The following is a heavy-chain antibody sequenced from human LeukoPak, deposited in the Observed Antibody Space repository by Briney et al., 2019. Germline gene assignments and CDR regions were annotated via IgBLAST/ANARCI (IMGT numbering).Heavy chain of an antibody. CDR2: ISSRSTYI. Sequence: PGGSLRLSCAASGFTFSSYSMNWVRQAPGKGLEWVSSISSRSTYIYHADSVKGRFTISRDNAKKSLYLQMNSLRAEDTAVYYCARGRYDSSGYYPIFDFWGQGTLVTVSS. V-gene: IGHV3-21*01. CDR3: ARGRYDSSGYYPIFDF. CDR1: GFTFSSYS. J-gene: IGHJ4*02. D-gene: IGHD3-22*01.